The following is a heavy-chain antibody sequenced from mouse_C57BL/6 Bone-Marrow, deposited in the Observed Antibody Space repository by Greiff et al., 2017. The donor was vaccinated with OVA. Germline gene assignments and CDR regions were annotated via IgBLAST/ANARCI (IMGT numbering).Heavy chain of an antibody. Sequence: EVQLMESGGGLVQPGGSMKLSCVASGFTFSNYWMNWVRKSPEKGLEWVAQIRLKSDNYATHYAESVKGRFTISRDDSKSSVYLQMHNLRAEDTGVYDCADYDYDGGGAWFAYWGQGTLVTVSA. V-gene: IGHV6-3*01. CDR1: GFTFSNYW. CDR3: ADYDYDGGGAWFAY. J-gene: IGHJ3*01. CDR2: IRLKSDNYAT. D-gene: IGHD2-4*01.